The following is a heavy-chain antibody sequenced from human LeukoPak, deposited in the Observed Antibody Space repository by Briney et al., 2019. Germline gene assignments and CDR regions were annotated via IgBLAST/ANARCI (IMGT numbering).Heavy chain of an antibody. V-gene: IGHV4-34*01. D-gene: IGHD3-10*01. J-gene: IGHJ4*02. CDR2: INHSGRT. Sequence: PSETLSLTCAVYGGSFSAYFWSWIRQPPGKGLEWIGEINHSGRTNYNPSLKSRVTISVDTSKSQFSLKLSSVTAADTAVYYCARPGLFMVRGVIRRGDYWGQGTLVTVSS. CDR3: ARPGLFMVRGVIRRGDY. CDR1: GGSFSAYF.